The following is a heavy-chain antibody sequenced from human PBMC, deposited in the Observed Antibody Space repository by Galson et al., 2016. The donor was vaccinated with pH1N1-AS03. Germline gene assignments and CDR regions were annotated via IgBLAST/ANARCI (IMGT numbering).Heavy chain of an antibody. CDR1: GFTFSGYA. J-gene: IGHJ5*02. D-gene: IGHD2/OR15-2a*01. Sequence: SLRLSCAASGFTFSGYAMNWVRQAPGKGLEWVSGVSTNGRRTFHADSVKGRFTISRDNSKNTLYLQMNSLRVEDAAGYYCAKGGTYNREGLGGSWGQGTLVAVSS. CDR2: VSTNGRRT. CDR3: AKGGTYNREGLGGS. V-gene: IGHV3-23*01.